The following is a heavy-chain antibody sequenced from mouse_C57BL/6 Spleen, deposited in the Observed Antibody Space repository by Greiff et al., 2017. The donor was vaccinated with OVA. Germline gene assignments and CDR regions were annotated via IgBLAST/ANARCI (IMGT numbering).Heavy chain of an antibody. J-gene: IGHJ3*01. CDR3: ARGGAYDTWFAY. CDR2: INPNNGGT. Sequence: EVQLQQSGPELVKPGASVKLSCKASGYTFTDYYMNWVKQSHGKSLEWIGDINPNNGGTSYNQKFKGKALLTVDESSSSAYMVLRNLASEDSAVYYCARGGAYDTWFAYWGQGTLVTVSA. CDR1: GYTFTDYY. V-gene: IGHV1-26*01. D-gene: IGHD6-5*01.